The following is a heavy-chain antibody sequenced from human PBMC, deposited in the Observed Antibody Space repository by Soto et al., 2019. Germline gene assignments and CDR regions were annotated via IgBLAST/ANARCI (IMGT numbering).Heavy chain of an antibody. J-gene: IGHJ4*02. CDR1: GFTFSNFW. V-gene: IGHV3-74*01. CDR2: INEDGRII. CDR3: TRDIGGWGAY. D-gene: IGHD3-10*01. Sequence: EVQLVESGGGLVQPWGSLRLSCAASGFTFSNFWMHWVRQVPGKGLMWVSRINEDGRIIKYADSVKGRFTNSRDNARDTQYLEMNSVSAEDKAIYYGTRDIGGWGAYWGQGALVTVSS.